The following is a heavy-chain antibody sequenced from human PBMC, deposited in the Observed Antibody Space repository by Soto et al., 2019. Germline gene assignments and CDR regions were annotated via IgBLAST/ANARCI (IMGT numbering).Heavy chain of an antibody. CDR1: GGSISSGGYF. J-gene: IGHJ2*01. V-gene: IGHV4-30-2*01. CDR3: ARIYYYDSSDWYFDL. D-gene: IGHD3-22*01. CDR2: IYHSGST. Sequence: SETLSLTCAVSGGSISSGGYFWSWIRQPPGKGLEWIGYIYHSGSTYYNPSLKSRVSISVDRSKNQFSLKLSSVTAADTAVYYCARIYYYDSSDWYFDLWGRGTLVTVSS.